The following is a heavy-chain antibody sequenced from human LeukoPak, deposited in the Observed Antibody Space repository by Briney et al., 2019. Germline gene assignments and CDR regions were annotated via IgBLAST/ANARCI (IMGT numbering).Heavy chain of an antibody. CDR2: INHSGST. V-gene: IGHV4-34*01. Sequence: PSETLSLTCAVYGGSFSGYYWSWIRQPPGKGLEWTGEINHSGSTNYNPSLKSRVTISVDTSKNQFSLKLSSVTAADTAVYYCARDFWRTIFDYWGQGTLVTVSS. CDR3: ARDFWRTIFDY. CDR1: GGSFSGYY. D-gene: IGHD3-3*01. J-gene: IGHJ4*02.